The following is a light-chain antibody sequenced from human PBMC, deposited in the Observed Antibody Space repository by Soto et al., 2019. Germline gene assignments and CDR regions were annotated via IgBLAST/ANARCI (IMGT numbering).Light chain of an antibody. CDR2: TAS. Sequence: DIQMTQFPSSLSASVGDRVTITCRASQSIDTYVNWYQQKPGKAPKVLIYTASALQSGVPSRFGGSGSGTEFTLTISSLQPDDFATYYCQQYQIYPLTFGGGTKVDIK. V-gene: IGKV1-39*01. CDR1: QSIDTY. J-gene: IGKJ4*01. CDR3: QQYQIYPLT.